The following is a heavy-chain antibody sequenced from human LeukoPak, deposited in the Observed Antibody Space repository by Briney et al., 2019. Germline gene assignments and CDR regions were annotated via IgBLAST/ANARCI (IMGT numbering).Heavy chain of an antibody. CDR2: VHQSGST. CDR3: AKTRPGSNTFDL. Sequence: SETLSLTCAVYGGSISRYNWWSWVRQAPGRGLEWIGEVHQSGSTNYNPSLTSRATISVDRSKNQITLQVDSVTAADTALYYCAKTRPGSNTFDLWGQGTMVSVSS. V-gene: IGHV4-4*02. CDR1: GGSISRYNW. D-gene: IGHD3-10*01. J-gene: IGHJ3*01.